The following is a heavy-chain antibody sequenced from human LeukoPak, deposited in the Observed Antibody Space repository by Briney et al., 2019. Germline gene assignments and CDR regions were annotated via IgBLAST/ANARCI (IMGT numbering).Heavy chain of an antibody. CDR2: INSDGSST. J-gene: IGHJ4*02. CDR1: GFIFSSYW. V-gene: IGHV3-74*01. Sequence: GGSLRLSCAASGFIFSSYWMHWVRQAPGKGPVWVSRINSDGSSTSYADSVKGRFTISRDSAKNTLYLQMNSLRAEDTAVYYCARRVVVPAAPYYFDYWGQGTLVTVSS. CDR3: ARRVVVPAAPYYFDY. D-gene: IGHD2-2*01.